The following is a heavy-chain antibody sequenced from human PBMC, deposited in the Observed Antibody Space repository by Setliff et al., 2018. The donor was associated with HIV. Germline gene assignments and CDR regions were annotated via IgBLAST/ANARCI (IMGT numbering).Heavy chain of an antibody. CDR1: GFIFSSYA. D-gene: IGHD3-3*01. J-gene: IGHJ4*02. V-gene: IGHV3-30*01. CDR2: MSYDGNNK. CDR3: ARDPLLFLEWLSPGYPFDY. Sequence: GGSLRLSCAASGFIFSSYAMHWVRQAPGKGLEWVAVMSYDGNNKYYADSVKGRFTISRDNSKNTLFLQMNSLRPEDTAVYYCARDPLLFLEWLSPGYPFDYWGQGTLVTVSS.